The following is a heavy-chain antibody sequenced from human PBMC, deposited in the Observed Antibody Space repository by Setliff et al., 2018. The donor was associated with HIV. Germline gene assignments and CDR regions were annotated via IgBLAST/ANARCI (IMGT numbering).Heavy chain of an antibody. D-gene: IGHD3-22*01. V-gene: IGHV4-38-2*01. CDR2: IYHSRIT. J-gene: IGHJ4*02. CDR3: ARLGHYDSSGYYSALYFDS. Sequence: SETLSLTCVVSGYSISRGYYWDWIRQPPGKGLDWIASIYHSRITYYNPSIKSRVTISVDTSEDQFSLKLSSVTAADTAMYFCARLGHYDSSGYYSALYFDSWGQGTLVTVSS. CDR1: GYSISRGYY.